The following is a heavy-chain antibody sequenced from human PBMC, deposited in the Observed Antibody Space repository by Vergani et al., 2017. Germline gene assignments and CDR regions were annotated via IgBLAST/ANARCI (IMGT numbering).Heavy chain of an antibody. J-gene: IGHJ4*02. CDR2: INPNSGGT. CDR1: GYTFTGYY. D-gene: IGHD5-12*01. CDR3: ATRYSGYDGGLDY. V-gene: IGHV1-2*04. Sequence: VQLVESGGGLVKPGASVKVSCKASGYTFTGYYMHWVRQAPGQGLEWMGWINPNSGGTNYAQKFQGWVTMTRDTSISTAYMELSRLRSDDTAVYYCATRYSGYDGGLDYWGQGTLVTVSS.